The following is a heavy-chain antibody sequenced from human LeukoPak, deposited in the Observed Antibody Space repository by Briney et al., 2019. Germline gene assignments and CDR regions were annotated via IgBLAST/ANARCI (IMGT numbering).Heavy chain of an antibody. Sequence: GRSLRLSCAASGFIFSNFAMHWVRQAPGKGLEWVAFMSYDGYNKYYADSVKGRFTTSKDNSKHTLYLQMISLRAEDTAVYYCARDYYGDYPHYLDYWGQGTLVTVSS. J-gene: IGHJ4*02. CDR1: GFIFSNFA. CDR2: MSYDGYNK. CDR3: ARDYYGDYPHYLDY. V-gene: IGHV3-30-3*01. D-gene: IGHD4-17*01.